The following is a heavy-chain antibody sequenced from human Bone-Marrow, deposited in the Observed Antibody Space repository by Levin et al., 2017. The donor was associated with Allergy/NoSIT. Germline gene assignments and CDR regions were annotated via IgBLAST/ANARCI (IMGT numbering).Heavy chain of an antibody. CDR3: ARELGIPGYWYFDL. Sequence: GGSLRLSCAASGFTFSSNDMHWVRQATGKGLEWVSGIDTAGGTYYPGSVKGRFTISRENAKNSLSLEMNSLRAGDTAVYYCARELGIPGYWYFDLWGRGTLVTVSS. V-gene: IGHV3-13*04. CDR1: GFTFSSND. CDR2: IDTAGGT. D-gene: IGHD7-27*01. J-gene: IGHJ2*01.